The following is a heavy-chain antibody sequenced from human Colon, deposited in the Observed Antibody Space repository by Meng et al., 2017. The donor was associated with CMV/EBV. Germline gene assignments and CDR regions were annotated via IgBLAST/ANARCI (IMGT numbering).Heavy chain of an antibody. CDR1: GYNFATYW. CDR3: ARLGYCTSSSCAGANGYFYGMDV. CDR2: MFPGDSHI. V-gene: IGHV5-51*01. Sequence: GESLKISCKASGYNFATYWIAWVRQMPGKGLEWMAIMFPGDSHIRYSPSFQGQVTIAADTSVNTAYLQWGSLKDSDTAMYYCARLGYCTSSSCAGANGYFYGMDVWGQGTTVTVSS. D-gene: IGHD2-2*01. J-gene: IGHJ6*02.